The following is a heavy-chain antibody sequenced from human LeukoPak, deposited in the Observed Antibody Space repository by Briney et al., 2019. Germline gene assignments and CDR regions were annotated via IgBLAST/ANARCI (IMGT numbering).Heavy chain of an antibody. CDR1: GFTFSSYE. Sequence: PGGSLRLSCVGSGFTFSSYEMNWVRQAPGKGLEWVSYISSSGSTIYYADFVKGRFTISRDNSKNSLYLQMNSLRTEDTALYYCAKLEGYSYPDRYYYYYMDVWGKGTTVTVSS. V-gene: IGHV3-48*03. J-gene: IGHJ6*03. CDR2: ISSSGSTI. D-gene: IGHD5-18*01. CDR3: AKLEGYSYPDRYYYYYMDV.